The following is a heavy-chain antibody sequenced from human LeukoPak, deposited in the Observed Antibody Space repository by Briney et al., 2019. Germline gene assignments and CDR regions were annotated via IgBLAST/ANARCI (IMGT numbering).Heavy chain of an antibody. Sequence: PSETLSLTCAVYGGTFIDYYLTWIRQTPGKGLEWIGEINHSASANYNPSLKSRVIISIDTSKNQFSLNLSTVTAADTAVYYCASPGPEYYYYVWGSLENWGQGTLVIVSS. CDR2: INHSASA. J-gene: IGHJ4*02. V-gene: IGHV4-34*01. CDR1: GGTFIDYY. CDR3: ASPGPEYYYYVWGSLEN. D-gene: IGHD3-16*01.